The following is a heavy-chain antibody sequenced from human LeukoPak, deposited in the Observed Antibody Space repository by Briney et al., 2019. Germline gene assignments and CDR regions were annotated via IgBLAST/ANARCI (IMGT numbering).Heavy chain of an antibody. D-gene: IGHD3-10*01. J-gene: IGHJ4*02. Sequence: PGGSLRLSCAASGFTFSDYYMSWIRQAPGKGLEWVSYISSSGSTIYYADSVKGRFTISRDNAKNSLYLQMNILRPEDTAVYYFARCITMVRGVIFCYCFDYWGQGTLVTVSS. CDR3: ARCITMVRGVIFCYCFDY. CDR1: GFTFSDYY. V-gene: IGHV3-11*04. CDR2: ISSSGSTI.